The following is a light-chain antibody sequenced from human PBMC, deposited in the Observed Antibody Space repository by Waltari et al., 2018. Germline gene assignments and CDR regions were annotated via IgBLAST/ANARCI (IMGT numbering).Light chain of an antibody. CDR1: QSVGNN. CDR3: QQYNNWPPWT. J-gene: IGKJ1*01. Sequence: EIVMTQSPATLSVSPGERVTLPCRASQSVGNNLAWYQQKPGKAPRLLIYVASTRATGIPPRFSGSGSGTEFSLSISSLQSEDFGVYYCQQYNNWPPWTFGQGTRVEIK. CDR2: VAS. V-gene: IGKV3-15*01.